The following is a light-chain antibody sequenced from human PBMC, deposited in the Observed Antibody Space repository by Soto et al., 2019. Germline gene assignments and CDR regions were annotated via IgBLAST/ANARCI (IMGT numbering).Light chain of an antibody. Sequence: LVLTQSPGTLSLSPGETATLSCRASQSVSNIYLGWYQQKPGQAPRLLIFDGSSRATGIPDRFSGSGSGTDFTLTISSLEPEDFAVYYCQQRSNWPPITFGQGTRLEIK. CDR3: QQRSNWPPIT. J-gene: IGKJ5*01. V-gene: IGKV3D-20*02. CDR2: DGS. CDR1: QSVSNIY.